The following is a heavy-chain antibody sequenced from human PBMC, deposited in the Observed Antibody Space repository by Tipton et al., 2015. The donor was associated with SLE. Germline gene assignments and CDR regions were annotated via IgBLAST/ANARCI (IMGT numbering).Heavy chain of an antibody. Sequence: SLRLSCEASGFTFDEHGMSWVRQAPGKGLEWVSGINWSGGRTGYADSVKDRFTISRDNAKNSLYLQMNSLRAEDTAFYYCARVKQLGPEDYWGQGTLVSVSS. CDR2: INWSGGRT. V-gene: IGHV3-20*04. D-gene: IGHD1-14*01. CDR3: ARVKQLGPEDY. J-gene: IGHJ4*02. CDR1: GFTFDEHG.